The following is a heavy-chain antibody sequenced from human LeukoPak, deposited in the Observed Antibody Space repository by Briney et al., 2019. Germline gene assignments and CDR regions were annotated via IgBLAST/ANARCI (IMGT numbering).Heavy chain of an antibody. CDR2: ISTSTSYI. Sequence: GGSLRLSCAASGFTFNSYGMNWVRQAPGKGLEWVSSISTSTSYIYYADSVKGRFTISRDNSQNTLYLQMNSLRAEDTAVYYCARDYADYVGYFFFDYWGQGTLVTVSS. J-gene: IGHJ4*02. CDR3: ARDYADYVGYFFFDY. D-gene: IGHD4-17*01. CDR1: GFTFNSYG. V-gene: IGHV3-21*04.